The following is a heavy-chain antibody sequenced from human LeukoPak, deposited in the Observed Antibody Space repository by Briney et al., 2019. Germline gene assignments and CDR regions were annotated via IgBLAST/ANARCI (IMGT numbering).Heavy chain of an antibody. J-gene: IGHJ4*02. D-gene: IGHD5-12*01. CDR1: GFTFSSYA. V-gene: IGHV3-23*01. CDR2: ISASGGST. Sequence: GGSLRLSCAASGFTFSSYAMTWVRQTPGKGLEWVSAISASGGSTYYADSVKGLFTISRDNSKNTLYLEMNSLRAEDTAVFYCAKDRGYSGYEVSDYWGQGTLVTVSS. CDR3: AKDRGYSGYEVSDY.